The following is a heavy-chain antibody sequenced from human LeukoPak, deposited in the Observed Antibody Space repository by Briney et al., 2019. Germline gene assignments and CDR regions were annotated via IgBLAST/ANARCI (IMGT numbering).Heavy chain of an antibody. Sequence: GGSLRLSCAASGFAFRDYGMNWVRQAPGKGLEWVAFISSSGSTDYYAESVKGRFIISKDNAKNSLDLQMNSLRVEDTAVYYCARDLQAKTYFYDSSGSSAYWGQGTLVSVSS. CDR1: GFAFRDYG. V-gene: IGHV3-48*03. D-gene: IGHD3-22*01. J-gene: IGHJ4*02. CDR2: ISSSGSTD. CDR3: ARDLQAKTYFYDSSGSSAY.